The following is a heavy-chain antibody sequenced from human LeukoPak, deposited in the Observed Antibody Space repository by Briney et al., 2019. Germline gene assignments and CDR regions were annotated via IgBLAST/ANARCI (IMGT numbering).Heavy chain of an antibody. Sequence: GGSLRLSCAAFGFTFKIYTMNWVRQAPGKGLEWVSGINLSGDNRGDNTYYADSVRGRFTISRDNAKNSLYLQMNSLRAEDTAVYYCARDINGDYRFDHWGQGTLVTVSS. CDR2: INLSGDNRGDNT. CDR1: GFTFKIYT. D-gene: IGHD4-17*01. CDR3: ARDINGDYRFDH. J-gene: IGHJ4*02. V-gene: IGHV3-23*01.